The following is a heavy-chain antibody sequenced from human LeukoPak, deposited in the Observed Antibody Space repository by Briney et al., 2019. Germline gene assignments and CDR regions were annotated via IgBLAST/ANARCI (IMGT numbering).Heavy chain of an antibody. CDR2: INAVNGNT. J-gene: IGHJ4*02. D-gene: IGHD3-22*01. CDR1: GYTFTSYA. CDR3: AREKPYYYDSSGYLVYYFDY. V-gene: IGHV1-3*03. Sequence: ASVKVSCKASGYTFTSYAMHWVRQAPGQRLEWMGWINAVNGNTKYSQEFQGRVTITRDTSASTAYMELSSLRSEDMAVYYCAREKPYYYDSSGYLVYYFDYWGQGTLVTVSS.